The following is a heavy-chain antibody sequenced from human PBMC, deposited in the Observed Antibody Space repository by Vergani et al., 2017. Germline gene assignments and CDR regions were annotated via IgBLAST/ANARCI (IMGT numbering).Heavy chain of an antibody. CDR2: ISASGGST. CDR1: GFTFTSYG. CDR3: AKDRPRDWETPLFLFDY. V-gene: IGHV3-23*01. D-gene: IGHD1-26*01. Sequence: DVQLLQSGGDLVQPGGSLKLSCVASGFTFTSYGISWVRQAPGKGLEWVSGISASGGSTYYTDSVKGRFIISRDISKNTLYLQMSSLRADDTAVYYCAKDRPRDWETPLFLFDYWGQGTLVAVSS. J-gene: IGHJ4*02.